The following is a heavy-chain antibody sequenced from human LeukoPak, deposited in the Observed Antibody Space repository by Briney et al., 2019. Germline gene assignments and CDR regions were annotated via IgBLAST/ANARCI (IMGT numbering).Heavy chain of an antibody. J-gene: IGHJ4*02. CDR1: GFTFSSYA. Sequence: PGGSLRLSCAASGFTFSSYAMSWVRQAPGKGLEWVSAISGSGGSTYYADSVKGRFTISRDNSKNTLYLQMNSLRAEDTAVYYCVREPYYYDSKGSFDSWGQGTLVTVSS. CDR3: VREPYYYDSKGSFDS. CDR2: ISGSGGST. D-gene: IGHD3-22*01. V-gene: IGHV3-23*01.